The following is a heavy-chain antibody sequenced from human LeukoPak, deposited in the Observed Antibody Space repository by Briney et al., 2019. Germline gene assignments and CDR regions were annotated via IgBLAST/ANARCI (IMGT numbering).Heavy chain of an antibody. CDR2: NSAYNGNT. D-gene: IGHD6-13*01. CDR3: ARDPLSAAGSGWFDP. J-gene: IGHJ5*02. Sequence: GASVKVSCKASGYPFTSNGISWVRQAPGQGLEWMGRNSAYNGNTNYAQNLQGRVTMTTDTSTTTAYMELRSLRSDDTALYYCARDPLSAAGSGWFDPWGQGTPVTVSS. CDR1: GYPFTSNG. V-gene: IGHV1-18*01.